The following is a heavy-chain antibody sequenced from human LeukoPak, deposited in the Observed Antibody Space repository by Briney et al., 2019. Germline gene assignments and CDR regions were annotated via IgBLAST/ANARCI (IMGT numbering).Heavy chain of an antibody. D-gene: IGHD2-2*01. CDR1: GFTFSSYG. V-gene: IGHV3-30*02. Sequence: GGSLRLSCAASGFTFSSYGMHWVRQAPGKGLEWVAFIRYDGSNKYYADSVKGRFTISRDNSKNTLYLQMNSLRAEDTAVYYCAKEARRSVVPAAIGDYWGQGTLVTVSS. J-gene: IGHJ4*02. CDR3: AKEARRSVVPAAIGDY. CDR2: IRYDGSNK.